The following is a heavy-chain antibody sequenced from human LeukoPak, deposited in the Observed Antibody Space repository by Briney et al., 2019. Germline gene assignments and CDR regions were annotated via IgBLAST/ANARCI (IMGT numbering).Heavy chain of an antibody. CDR2: IYPGDSDT. V-gene: IGHV5-51*01. CDR1: GYSFTSYW. CDR3: ARIPSAGTGYYYGMDV. J-gene: IGHJ6*02. Sequence: GESLKISCKGSGYSFTSYWIGWVPQMPGKGLEWMGIIYPGDSDTRYSPSFQGQVTISADKSISTAYLQWSSLKASDTAMYYCARIPSAGTGYYYGMDVWGQGTTVSVSS. D-gene: IGHD6-13*01.